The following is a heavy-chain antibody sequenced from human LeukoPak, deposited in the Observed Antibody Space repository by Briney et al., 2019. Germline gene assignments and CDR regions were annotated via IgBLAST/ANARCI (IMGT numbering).Heavy chain of an antibody. Sequence: GGPLRLSCTASGFIFSTCAMSWVRQAPGKGLEWVSAISGSGGTTYYADSVKGRFTISRDNSKNTLFLQMNSLRAEDTAVYYCAKDRSSSSWFDGYDFWGQGTIDPVSS. CDR1: GFIFSTCA. J-gene: IGHJ3*01. V-gene: IGHV3-23*01. CDR3: AKDRSSSSWFDGYDF. D-gene: IGHD6-13*01. CDR2: ISGSGGTT.